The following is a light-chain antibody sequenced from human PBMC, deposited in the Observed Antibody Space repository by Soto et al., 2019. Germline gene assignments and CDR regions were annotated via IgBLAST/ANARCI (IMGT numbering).Light chain of an antibody. J-gene: IGKJ3*01. Sequence: EIVLTQSPATLSLSPGERVTLSCRASQNVSTYLAWYQQKPGRAPRLLIYDASDRATGIPARFSGSGSGTDFTLTISSLEPEDSAVYYCQQRTNWLTFGPGTKVDIK. V-gene: IGKV3-11*01. CDR1: QNVSTY. CDR2: DAS. CDR3: QQRTNWLT.